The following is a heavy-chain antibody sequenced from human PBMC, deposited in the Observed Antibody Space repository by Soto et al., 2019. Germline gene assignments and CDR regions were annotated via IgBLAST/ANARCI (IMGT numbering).Heavy chain of an antibody. J-gene: IGHJ6*02. D-gene: IGHD3-10*01. CDR2: IYYSGST. Sequence: SETLSLTCTVSGGSISSSSYYWGWIRQPPGKGLEWIGSIYYSGSTYYNPSLKSRVTISVDTSKNQFSLKLSSVTAADTAVYYCARRGVRGVITETYYGMDVWGQGTTVTVSS. V-gene: IGHV4-39*01. CDR3: ARRGVRGVITETYYGMDV. CDR1: GGSISSSSYY.